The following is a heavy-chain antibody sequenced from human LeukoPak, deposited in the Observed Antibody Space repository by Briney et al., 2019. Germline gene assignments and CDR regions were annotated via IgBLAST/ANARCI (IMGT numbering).Heavy chain of an antibody. J-gene: IGHJ1*01. CDR1: GFTFSSYS. D-gene: IGHD3-22*01. Sequence: PGGSLRLACAAYGFTFSSYSIKWVRQAPGKGLELVSSIDFTSRYIYNADSVKGRFTTSRDNAKNSLYLQMNSLRAEDTAVYYCARGQYDRSPFLQHWGQGTLVTVSS. CDR2: IDFTSRYI. CDR3: ARGQYDRSPFLQH. V-gene: IGHV3-21*04.